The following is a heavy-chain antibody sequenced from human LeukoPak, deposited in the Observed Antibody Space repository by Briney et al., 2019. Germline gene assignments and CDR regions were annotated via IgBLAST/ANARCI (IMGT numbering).Heavy chain of an antibody. CDR2: IYYSGST. CDR3: ARVEGGSGTPYWYFDL. D-gene: IGHD3-10*01. V-gene: IGHV4-31*03. J-gene: IGHJ2*01. CDR1: GGSISSGGYY. Sequence: SETLSLTCTVSGGSISSGGYYWSWIRLHPGKGLEWIGYIYYSGSTYYNPSLKSRVTISVDTSKNQFSLKLSSVTAADTAVYYCARVEGGSGTPYWYFDLWGRGTLVTVSS.